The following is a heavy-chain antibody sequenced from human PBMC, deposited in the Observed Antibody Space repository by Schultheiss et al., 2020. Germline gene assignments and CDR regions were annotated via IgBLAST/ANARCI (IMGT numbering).Heavy chain of an antibody. CDR3: ARRKSNFRGSGSYYIFDY. Sequence: SETLSLTCTVSGGSISSSSYYWGWIRQPPGKGLEWIGSIYYSGSTYYNPSLKSRVTISVDTSKNQFSLKLSSVTAADTAVYYCARRKSNFRGSGSYYIFDYWGQGTLVTVSS. CDR2: IYYSGST. J-gene: IGHJ4*02. CDR1: GGSISSSSYY. V-gene: IGHV4-39*01. D-gene: IGHD3-10*01.